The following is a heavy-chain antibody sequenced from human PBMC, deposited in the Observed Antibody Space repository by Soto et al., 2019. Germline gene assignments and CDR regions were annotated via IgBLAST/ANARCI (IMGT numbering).Heavy chain of an antibody. Sequence: SETLSLTCTVSGGSISSSSYYWGWIRQPPGKGLEWIGSIYYSGSTYYNPSLKSRVTISVDTSKNQFSLKLSSVTAADTAVYYCARLSGGDCSSTSCSTAAGYYYYYMDVWGKGTTVTVSS. CDR2: IYYSGST. CDR1: GGSISSSSYY. CDR3: ARLSGGDCSSTSCSTAAGYYYYYMDV. J-gene: IGHJ6*03. D-gene: IGHD2-2*01. V-gene: IGHV4-39*01.